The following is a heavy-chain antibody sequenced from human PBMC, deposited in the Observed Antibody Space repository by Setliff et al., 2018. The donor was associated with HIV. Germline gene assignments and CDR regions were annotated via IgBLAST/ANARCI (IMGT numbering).Heavy chain of an antibody. CDR2: ISVYNGNT. V-gene: IGHV1-18*01. CDR1: TYTFSSYV. Sequence: ASVKVSCKASTYTFSSYVINWVRQAPGQGLEWMGRISVYNGNTTYAQKLQGRVIMTTDTSTSTAYMELRSLRSDDTAMYYCATQRDVVMVPGQGGFDIWAQGTMVTVSS. CDR3: ATQRDVVMVPGQGGFDI. D-gene: IGHD2-2*01. J-gene: IGHJ3*02.